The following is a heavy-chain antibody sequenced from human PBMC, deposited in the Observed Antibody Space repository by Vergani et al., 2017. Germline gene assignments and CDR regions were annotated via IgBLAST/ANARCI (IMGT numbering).Heavy chain of an antibody. CDR2: ITGSGGST. CDR3: AKDDPDSSSAC. J-gene: IGHJ4*02. Sequence: EVQLLESGGGLVQPGGSLRLSCAASGFTFSSYAMSWVRQAPGKRLEWVSAITGSGGSTYYADSVKGRFTISRDNSKNTLYLQMNSLGAEDTAVYYCAKDDPDSSSACWGQGTLVTVSS. V-gene: IGHV3-23*01. CDR1: GFTFSSYA. D-gene: IGHD6-13*01.